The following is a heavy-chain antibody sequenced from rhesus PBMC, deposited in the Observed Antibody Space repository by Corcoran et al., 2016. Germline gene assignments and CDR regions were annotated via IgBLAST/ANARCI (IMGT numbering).Heavy chain of an antibody. D-gene: IGHD1-1*01. CDR3: ARGYSWNSPPIDY. Sequence: QVQLQQWGEGLVKPSETLSLTCAVYGGPISGYYYWRWIRQPPGKGLEWIGYIYGNSASTNYNPSLKNRVTISKDTSKTQFSLKLSSVTAADTAVYYCARGYSWNSPPIDYWGQGVLVTVSS. V-gene: IGHV4-73*01. CDR2: IYGNSAST. J-gene: IGHJ4*01. CDR1: GGPISGYYY.